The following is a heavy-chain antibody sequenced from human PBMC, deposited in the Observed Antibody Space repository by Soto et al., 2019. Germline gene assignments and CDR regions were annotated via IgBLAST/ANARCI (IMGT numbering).Heavy chain of an antibody. CDR2: INPNSGGT. D-gene: IGHD3-3*01. Sequence: ASVKVSCKASGYTFTGYYMHWVRQAPGQGLEWMGWINPNSGGTNYAQKFQGRVTMTRDTSISTAYMELSRLRSDDTAVYYCARDPQEASDFWSGYSPHRGLYGMDVWGQGTTVTVSS. J-gene: IGHJ6*02. CDR3: ARDPQEASDFWSGYSPHRGLYGMDV. V-gene: IGHV1-2*02. CDR1: GYTFTGYY.